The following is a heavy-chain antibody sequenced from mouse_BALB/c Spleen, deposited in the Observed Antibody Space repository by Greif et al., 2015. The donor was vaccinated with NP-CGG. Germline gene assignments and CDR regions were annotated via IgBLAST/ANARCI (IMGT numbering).Heavy chain of an antibody. Sequence: VKLMESGAELVKPGASVKLSCKASGYTFTSYWMHWVKQRPGQGLEWIGEINPSNGRTNYNEKFKSKATLTVDKSSSTAYMQLSSLTSEDSAVYYCARTLLLFAYWGQGTLVTVSA. CDR3: ARTLLLFAY. CDR1: GYTFTSYW. CDR2: INPSNGRT. J-gene: IGHJ3*01. V-gene: IGHV1S81*02. D-gene: IGHD1-1*01.